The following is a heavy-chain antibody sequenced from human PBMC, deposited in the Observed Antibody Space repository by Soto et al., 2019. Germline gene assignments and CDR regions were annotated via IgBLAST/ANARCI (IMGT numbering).Heavy chain of an antibody. CDR2: IIPVFETR. CDR1: GGSFRNYV. J-gene: IGHJ4*02. Sequence: QVQLVQSGAEVKKPGSSVKVSCRASGGSFRNYVMSWVRQAPGQGLEWMGGIIPVFETRTYAQKFQGRVTITADDSTSTLSIEMSKLRYDDTAVYFCSFHSDSNSYSRFDFWGQGPLVTVSS. CDR3: SFHSDSNSYSRFDF. V-gene: IGHV1-69*01. D-gene: IGHD4-4*01.